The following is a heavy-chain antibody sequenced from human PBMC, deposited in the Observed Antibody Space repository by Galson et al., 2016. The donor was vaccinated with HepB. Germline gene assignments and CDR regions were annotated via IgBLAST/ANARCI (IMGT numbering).Heavy chain of an antibody. CDR3: ARDDNYDTIDF. D-gene: IGHD3-22*01. Sequence: ASGYAFSDYYLHWVRQAPGLGLEWMGWINTNRGATIYAQKFQDRVTMTRDTSINTAYMELSGLRSDDTAVYYCARDDNYDTIDFWGQGTLVTVSS. CDR1: GYAFSDYY. CDR2: INTNRGAT. J-gene: IGHJ4*02. V-gene: IGHV1-2*02.